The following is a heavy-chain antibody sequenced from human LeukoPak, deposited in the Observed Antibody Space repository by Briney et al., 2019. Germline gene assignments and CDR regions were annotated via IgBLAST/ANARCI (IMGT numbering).Heavy chain of an antibody. CDR1: GFTFDEYG. CDR2: INWSGEST. J-gene: IGHJ4*02. V-gene: IGHV3-20*04. Sequence: RTGGSLRLSCAASGFTFDEYGMTWVRQAPGKGLEWVCGINWSGESTGYADSVKGRFTISRDNAKNSLYLQMNSLRADDTAIYYCARGGRGRWGQGTLVTVSP. CDR3: ARGGRGR. D-gene: IGHD5-12*01.